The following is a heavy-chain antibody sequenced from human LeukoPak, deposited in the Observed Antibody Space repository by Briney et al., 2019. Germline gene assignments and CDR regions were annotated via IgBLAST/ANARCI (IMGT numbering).Heavy chain of an antibody. CDR1: GCTFTSYY. D-gene: IGHD3-22*01. V-gene: IGHV1-46*01. Sequence: ASVKVSCKASGCTFTSYYMHWVRQAPGQGLEWMGIINPSGGSTSYAQKFQGRVTMTRDTSTSTVYMELSSLRSEDTAVYYCARDARSYDSSGYYPPAAYFDYWGQGTLVTVSS. CDR3: ARDARSYDSSGYYPPAAYFDY. J-gene: IGHJ4*02. CDR2: INPSGGST.